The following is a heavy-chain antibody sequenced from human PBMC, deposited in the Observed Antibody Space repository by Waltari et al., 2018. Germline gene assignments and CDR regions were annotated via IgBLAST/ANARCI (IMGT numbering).Heavy chain of an antibody. CDR1: GFLLSTSGMR. CDR3: ATQLVATIEEIYYFDY. J-gene: IGHJ4*02. V-gene: IGHV2-70*04. D-gene: IGHD5-12*01. Sequence: QVTLKESGPALVKPTQTLTLTCTFSGFLLSTSGMRVSWIRQPPGKALEWLARIDWDDDKFYSTSLKTRLTISKDTSKNQVVLTMTNMDPVDTATYYCATQLVATIEEIYYFDYWGQGTLVTVSS. CDR2: IDWDDDK.